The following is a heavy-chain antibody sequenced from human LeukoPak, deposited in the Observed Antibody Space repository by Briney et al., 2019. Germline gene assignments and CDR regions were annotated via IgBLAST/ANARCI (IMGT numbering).Heavy chain of an antibody. CDR3: ARFFGHPYRRLPYYMDV. J-gene: IGHJ6*03. CDR2: INHSGST. V-gene: IGHV4-34*01. CDR1: GGSFSGYY. Sequence: SETLSLTCAVYGGSFSGYYWSWIRQPPGKGLEWIGEINHSGSTNYNPSLKSRVTISVDTSKNQFSLKLSPVTAADTAVYYCARFFGHPYRRLPYYMDVWGKGTTVTISS. D-gene: IGHD3-3*01.